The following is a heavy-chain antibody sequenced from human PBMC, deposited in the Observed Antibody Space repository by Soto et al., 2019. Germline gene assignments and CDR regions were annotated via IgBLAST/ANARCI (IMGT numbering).Heavy chain of an antibody. D-gene: IGHD1-26*01. Sequence: EVQLVASGGGLVKPGESLRLSCAGSGLSFSDVKMTWVRQLPGKGLEWVGRIQTKTGGGTADYPAAVRGRFTISRDDSKNTLYLQLNSLKTEDTAVYYCAPYYGWALQIWGQGTTVTVSS. CDR3: APYYGWALQI. V-gene: IGHV3-15*01. CDR1: GLSFSDVK. J-gene: IGHJ3*02. CDR2: IQTKTGGGTA.